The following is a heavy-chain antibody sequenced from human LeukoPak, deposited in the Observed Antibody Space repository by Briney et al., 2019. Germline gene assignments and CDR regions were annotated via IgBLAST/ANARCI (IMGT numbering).Heavy chain of an antibody. V-gene: IGHV5-51*01. CDR3: ARQPSARAFDI. J-gene: IGHJ3*02. Sequence: GESLKIYCKGSGYSFTSYRSGWVRQMPGKGQELMGIIYPGDSDTRYSPSFQGQVTISADKSISTAYLQWSSLKASDTAMYYCARQPSARAFDIWGQGTMVTVSS. CDR1: GYSFTSYR. CDR2: IYPGDSDT. D-gene: IGHD6-25*01.